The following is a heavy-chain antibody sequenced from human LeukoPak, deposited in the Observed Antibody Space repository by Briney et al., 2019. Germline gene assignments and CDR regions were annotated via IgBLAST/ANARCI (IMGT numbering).Heavy chain of an antibody. J-gene: IGHJ4*02. V-gene: IGHV3-74*01. CDR2: INTDGSST. CDR3: GRGPPFDQAIDY. CDR1: GLTFSSYW. Sequence: GGSLRLSCAASGLTFSSYWMHWVRQAPGKGLVWVSRINTDGSSTTYADSVKGRFTISRDNAKNTLYLQMDSLRVEDTAVYYCGRGPPFDQAIDYWGQGTLVTVS. D-gene: IGHD2/OR15-2a*01.